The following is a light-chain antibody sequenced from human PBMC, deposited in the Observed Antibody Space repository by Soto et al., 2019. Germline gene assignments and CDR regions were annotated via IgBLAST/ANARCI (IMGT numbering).Light chain of an antibody. J-gene: IGKJ4*01. Sequence: EIVMTQSPATLSLSPGERATLSCRASQRLSSNLAWYQQKPGQAPRLLIYGASTRATGIPDRFGGSGSGTDFTLTISSLEPEDFALYHCLQYDTSPLTFGGGTKVDIK. CDR1: QRLSSN. V-gene: IGKV3-20*01. CDR3: LQYDTSPLT. CDR2: GAS.